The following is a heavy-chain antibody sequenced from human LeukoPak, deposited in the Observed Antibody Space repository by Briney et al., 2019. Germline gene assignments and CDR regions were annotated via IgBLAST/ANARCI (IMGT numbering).Heavy chain of an antibody. CDR3: ARLRNYCDY. CDR2: IYYSGST. J-gene: IGHJ4*02. V-gene: IGHV4-59*01. D-gene: IGHD4-17*01. Sequence: SETQSLTCTVSGGSISDYYWSWIRQPPGKGLEWIGYIYYSGSTNYNPSLKSRVTISVDTSKNQFSLKLTSVTAADTAVYYCARLRNYCDYWGQGTLVTVSS. CDR1: GGSISDYY.